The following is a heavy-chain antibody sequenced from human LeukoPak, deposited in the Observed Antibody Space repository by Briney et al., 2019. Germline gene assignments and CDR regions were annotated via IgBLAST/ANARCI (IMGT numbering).Heavy chain of an antibody. Sequence: ASVKVSCKASGYTFTSYAMRWVRQAPGQRLEWMGWINAGNGNTKYSQKFQGRVTITRDTSASTAYMELSSLRSEDTAVYYCARDPRRTVYYFDYWGQGTLVTVSS. CDR1: GYTFTSYA. V-gene: IGHV1-3*01. J-gene: IGHJ4*02. CDR2: INAGNGNT. CDR3: ARDPRRTVYYFDY.